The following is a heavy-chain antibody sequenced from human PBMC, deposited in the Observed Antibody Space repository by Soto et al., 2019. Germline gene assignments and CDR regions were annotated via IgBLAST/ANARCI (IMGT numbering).Heavy chain of an antibody. Sequence: SETLSLTCTVSGGSVSSSSHYWSWIRQPPGKGLEWIGYIYYSGSSNKSPSLKSRVTMSLDTSKNQFSLMLSSVTAADTAVYYCARVSCGGSCYVAYYGMDVWGQGTTVTVSS. D-gene: IGHD2-15*01. CDR1: GGSVSSSSHY. CDR2: IYYSGSS. V-gene: IGHV4-61*01. CDR3: ARVSCGGSCYVAYYGMDV. J-gene: IGHJ6*02.